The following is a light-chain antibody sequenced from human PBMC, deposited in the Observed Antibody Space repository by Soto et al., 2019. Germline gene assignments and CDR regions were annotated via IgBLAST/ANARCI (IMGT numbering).Light chain of an antibody. Sequence: DIPATQSPSTLSASVGDRVTITCRASQSISNSLAWYHQKPGTAPKLLIYDASNLERGVPSRFSGSGSGTEFTLTISSLQPDDFATYYCQQYGGFSRTFGQGTKVDIK. CDR1: QSISNS. J-gene: IGKJ1*01. V-gene: IGKV1-5*01. CDR2: DAS. CDR3: QQYGGFSRT.